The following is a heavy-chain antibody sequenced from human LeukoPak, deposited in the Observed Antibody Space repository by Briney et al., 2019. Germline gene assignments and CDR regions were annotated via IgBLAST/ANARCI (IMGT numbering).Heavy chain of an antibody. CDR3: ARAQVDGLSSSWYGDAFDI. V-gene: IGHV3-53*01. CDR1: GFTVSSNY. J-gene: IGHJ3*02. Sequence: GGSLRLSCAASGFTVSSNYMSWVRQAPGKGLEWVSVIYSGGSTYYADSVKGRFTISRDNSKNTLYLQMNSLRAEDTAVYYCARAQVDGLSSSWYGDAFDIWGQGTMVTVSS. D-gene: IGHD6-13*01. CDR2: IYSGGST.